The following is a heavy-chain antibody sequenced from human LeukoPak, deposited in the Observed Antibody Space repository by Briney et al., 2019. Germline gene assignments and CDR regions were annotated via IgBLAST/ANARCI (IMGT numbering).Heavy chain of an antibody. Sequence: ETLSLTCAVYGGSFSGYYWSWIRQPPGKGLEWIGEINHSGSTNYNPSLKSRVTISVDTSKNQFSLKLSSVTAADTAVYYCARDQGSIILGYFDYWGQGTLVTVSS. J-gene: IGHJ4*02. CDR3: ARDQGSIILGYFDY. D-gene: IGHD1-14*01. V-gene: IGHV4-34*01. CDR2: INHSGST. CDR1: GGSFSGYY.